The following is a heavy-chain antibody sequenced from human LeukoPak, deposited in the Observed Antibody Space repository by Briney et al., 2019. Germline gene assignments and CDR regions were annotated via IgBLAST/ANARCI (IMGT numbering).Heavy chain of an antibody. CDR1: GFPFNNYG. CDR3: AKPSYDYNNFFDY. D-gene: IGHD5-24*01. V-gene: IGHV3-30*18. Sequence: GRSLRLSCAASGFPFNNYGMHWVRQAPGKGLEWVAVISYDATDKYYADSVKGRFTISRDNSKNTLYLQMNSLRVEDTAVYYCAKPSYDYNNFFDYWGQGTLVTVSS. CDR2: ISYDATDK. J-gene: IGHJ4*02.